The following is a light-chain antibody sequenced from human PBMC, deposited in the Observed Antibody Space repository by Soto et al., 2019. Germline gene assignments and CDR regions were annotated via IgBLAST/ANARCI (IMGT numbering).Light chain of an antibody. Sequence: DIQMTQSPSSLSASVGDRVTITCRASQGIGNALVWYQQKPGKAPKRLIYGASSLQSGVPSRFSGTGSGTEFTLTINSLQPEDLATYYCLQHNSLPLTFGQGTKLEIK. CDR2: GAS. V-gene: IGKV1-17*01. CDR3: LQHNSLPLT. J-gene: IGKJ2*01. CDR1: QGIGNA.